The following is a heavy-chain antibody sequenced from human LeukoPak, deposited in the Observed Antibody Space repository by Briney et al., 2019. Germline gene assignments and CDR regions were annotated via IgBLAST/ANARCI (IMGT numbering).Heavy chain of an antibody. CDR3: ARDPSGANDY. V-gene: IGHV1-2*02. D-gene: IGHD1-26*01. J-gene: IGHJ4*02. CDR2: INPNSGGT. Sequence: ASVKVSCKASGGTFSSYAISWVRQAPGQGLEWMGWINPNSGGTNYAQKFQGRVTMTRDTSISTAYMELSRLRSDDAAVYYCARDPSGANDYWGQGTLVTVSS. CDR1: GGTFSSYA.